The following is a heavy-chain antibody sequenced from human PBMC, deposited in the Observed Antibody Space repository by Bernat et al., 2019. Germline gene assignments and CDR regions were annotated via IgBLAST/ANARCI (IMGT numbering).Heavy chain of an antibody. Sequence: QVQLVESGGGVVQPVRSLRLSSAASGFTFSSYGMHWVRQAPGKGLEWAAVIWYDGSNKYYADSVKARYTITRDNTRNTLYLQMSSRRAEDTAVYYCARDPNCSSTSCYYYGMDVWGRGTTVTVSS. CDR3: ARDPNCSSTSCYYYGMDV. CDR1: GFTFSSYG. J-gene: IGHJ6*02. D-gene: IGHD2-2*01. V-gene: IGHV3-33*01. CDR2: IWYDGSNK.